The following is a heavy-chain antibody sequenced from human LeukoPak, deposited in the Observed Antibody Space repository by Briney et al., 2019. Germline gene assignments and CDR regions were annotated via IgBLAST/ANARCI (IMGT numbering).Heavy chain of an antibody. CDR2: ISYDGSNK. V-gene: IGHV3-30*04. CDR3: ARVKVTDTAMAIDY. CDR1: GFTFSSYA. Sequence: PGGSLRLSCAASGFTFSSYAMHWVRQAPGKGLEWVAVISYDGSNKYYADSVEGRFTISRDNSKNTLCLQMNSLRAEDTAVYYCARVKVTDTAMAIDYWGQGTLVTVSS. J-gene: IGHJ4*02. D-gene: IGHD5-18*01.